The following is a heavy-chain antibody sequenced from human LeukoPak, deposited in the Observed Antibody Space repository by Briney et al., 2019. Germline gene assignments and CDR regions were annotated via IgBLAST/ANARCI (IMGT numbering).Heavy chain of an antibody. D-gene: IGHD6-13*01. Sequence: PGRSLRLSCAASGFTFSSYGMHWVCQAPGKGLEWVGVIWYDGSNKYYADSVKGRFTISRDNSKNTLYLQMNSLRAEDTAVYYCAREPGVQAAGSAWFDPWGQGTLVTVSS. CDR1: GFTFSSYG. CDR3: AREPGVQAAGSAWFDP. CDR2: IWYDGSNK. V-gene: IGHV3-33*01. J-gene: IGHJ5*02.